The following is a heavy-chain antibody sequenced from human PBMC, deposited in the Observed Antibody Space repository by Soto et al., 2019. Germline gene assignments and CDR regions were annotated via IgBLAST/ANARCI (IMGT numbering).Heavy chain of an antibody. CDR1: GGTFSSYT. V-gene: IGHV1-69*04. J-gene: IGHJ4*02. CDR2: IIPILGIA. Sequence: SVTVSCKASGGTFSSYTIIWVRQDPGQGLEWMGRIIPILGIANYAQKFQGRVTITADKSTSTAYMELSSLRSEDTAVYYCARDSGTTVTSSFDYWGQGTLVTVSS. CDR3: ARDSGTTVTSSFDY. D-gene: IGHD4-17*01.